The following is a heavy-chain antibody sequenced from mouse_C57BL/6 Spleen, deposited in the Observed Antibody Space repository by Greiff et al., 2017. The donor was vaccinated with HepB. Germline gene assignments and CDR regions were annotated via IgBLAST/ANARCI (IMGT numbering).Heavy chain of an antibody. V-gene: IGHV1-15*01. Sequence: QVQLKESGAELVRPGASVTLSCKASGYTFTDYEMHWVKQTPVHGLEWIGAIDPETGGTAYNQKFKGKAILTADKSSSTAYMELRSLTSEDSAVYYCTRRAYYDWFAYWGQGTLVTVSA. CDR3: TRRAYYDWFAY. CDR2: IDPETGGT. CDR1: GYTFTDYE. J-gene: IGHJ3*01. D-gene: IGHD2-4*01.